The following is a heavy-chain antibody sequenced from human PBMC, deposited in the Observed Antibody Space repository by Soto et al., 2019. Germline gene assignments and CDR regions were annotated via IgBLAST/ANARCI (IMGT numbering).Heavy chain of an antibody. V-gene: IGHV3-74*01. CDR1: GFPSDTYS. D-gene: IGHD2-15*01. CDR3: ARLSCDHSAFFSYGMDS. CDR2: INCDGSTS. Sequence: SVRISCASSGFPSDTYSMNWGSQDPGCGREWRSGINCDGSTSRSADSVKGRFTISRDNARNTLSLQMNSLRADDTAVYYCARLSCDHSAFFSYGMDSWGQGTTVT. J-gene: IGHJ6*02.